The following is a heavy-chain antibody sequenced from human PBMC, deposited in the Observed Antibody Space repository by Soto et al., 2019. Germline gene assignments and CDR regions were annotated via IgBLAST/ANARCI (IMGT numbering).Heavy chain of an antibody. Sequence: ASVKVSCTASGYTFTSYAMHWVRQAPGQRLEWMGIINASSGSTRYAQKFQGRVTMTRDTSTSTVYMELSSLRSEDTAVYYCARDRSYYYDSSGWNVYYFDYWGQGTLVTVSS. V-gene: IGHV1-3*01. CDR1: GYTFTSYA. J-gene: IGHJ4*02. CDR2: INASSGST. CDR3: ARDRSYYYDSSGWNVYYFDY. D-gene: IGHD3-22*01.